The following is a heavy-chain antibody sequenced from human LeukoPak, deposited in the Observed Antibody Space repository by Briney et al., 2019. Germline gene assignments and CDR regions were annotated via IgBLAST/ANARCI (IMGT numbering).Heavy chain of an antibody. Sequence: SETLSLTCTVSGGSISSGNYYWGWIRQPPGKGLEWIGSIHSGSTYSNPSLKSRVIISVDTSKNQFSLKLSSVTAADTAVYYCARHVWDIGFQQWGQGTLVTVSS. J-gene: IGHJ1*01. CDR3: ARHVWDIGFQQ. CDR2: IHSGST. V-gene: IGHV4-39*01. CDR1: GGSISSGNYY. D-gene: IGHD2-8*01.